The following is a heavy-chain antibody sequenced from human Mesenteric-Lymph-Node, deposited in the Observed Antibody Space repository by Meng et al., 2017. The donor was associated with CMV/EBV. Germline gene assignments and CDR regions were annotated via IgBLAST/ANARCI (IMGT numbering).Heavy chain of an antibody. CDR1: AYIFTDYY. D-gene: IGHD7-27*01. CDR2: INPDSDAT. J-gene: IGHJ6*02. V-gene: IGHV1-2*02. Sequence: ASVKVSCKTSAYIFTDYYLHWLRQAPGQGLEWMGWINPDSDATRYAQKFQGRVTMTRDTSISTAYMDLISLRSDDTAIYYCARANPHRLGIWGGMDVWGQGTTVTVSS. CDR3: ARANPHRLGIWGGMDV.